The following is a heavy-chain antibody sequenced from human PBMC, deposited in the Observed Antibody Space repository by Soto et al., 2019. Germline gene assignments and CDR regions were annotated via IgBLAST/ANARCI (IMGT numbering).Heavy chain of an antibody. CDR2: INSDGSTT. V-gene: IGHV3-74*01. CDR1: GFTFRSYS. J-gene: IGHJ1*01. CDR3: VNYDITKD. Sequence: GGSLRLSCAASGFTFRSYSMHWVRQAPGKGLVWVSRINSDGSTTTYADSVKGRFTISRDNAKNTLYLQMNSLRAEDTAVYYCVNYDITKDWGQGTLVTVSS. D-gene: IGHD3-9*01.